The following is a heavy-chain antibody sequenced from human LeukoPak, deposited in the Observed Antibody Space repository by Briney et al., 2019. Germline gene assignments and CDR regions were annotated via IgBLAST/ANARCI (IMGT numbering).Heavy chain of an antibody. CDR2: INPNSGGT. CDR3: ARDPSYYGSGRVVNWFDP. CDR1: GYTFTGYY. Sequence: ASVEVSCKASGYTFTGYYMHWVRQAPGQGLEWMGRINPNSGGTNYAQKFQGRVTMTRDTSISTAYMELSRLRSDDTAVYYCARDPSYYGSGRVVNWFDPWGQGTLVTVSS. V-gene: IGHV1-2*06. D-gene: IGHD3-10*01. J-gene: IGHJ5*02.